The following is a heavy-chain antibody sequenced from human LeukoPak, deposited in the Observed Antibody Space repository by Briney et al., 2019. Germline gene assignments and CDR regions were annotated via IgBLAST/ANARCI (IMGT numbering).Heavy chain of an antibody. CDR2: IYTSGIT. CDR1: GGSISSGSYY. CDR3: ARATVTTALLDY. J-gene: IGHJ4*02. V-gene: IGHV4-61*02. D-gene: IGHD4-17*01. Sequence: SETLSLXCTVSGGSISSGSYYWSWIRQPAGKGLEWIGRIYTSGITNYNPSLKSRVTISVDTSKNQFSLKLSSVTAADTAVYYCARATVTTALLDYWGQGTLVTVSS.